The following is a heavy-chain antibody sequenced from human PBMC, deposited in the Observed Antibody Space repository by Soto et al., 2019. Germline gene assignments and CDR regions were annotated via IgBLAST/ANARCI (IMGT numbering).Heavy chain of an antibody. CDR1: GFTFSSYG. CDR2: IWYDGSNK. D-gene: IGHD4-17*01. J-gene: IGHJ6*02. CDR3: ARDIGDDYGDIYYYYGMDV. V-gene: IGHV3-33*01. Sequence: GGSLRLSCAASGFTFSSYGMHWVRQAPGKGLEWVAVIWYDGSNKYYADSVKGRFTISRDNSKNTLYLQMNSLRAEDTAVYYCARDIGDDYGDIYYYYGMDVWGQGTTVTVSS.